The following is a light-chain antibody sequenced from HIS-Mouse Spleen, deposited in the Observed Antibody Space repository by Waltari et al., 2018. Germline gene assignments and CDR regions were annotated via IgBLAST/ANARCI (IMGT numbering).Light chain of an antibody. CDR3: SSYTISSTLV. CDR1: SSDFGGFNY. CDR2: DVS. J-gene: IGLJ2*01. Sequence: QSALTQPASVSGSPGQSITISCTGTSSDFGGFNYVSWYQQHPGKAPKLMIYDVSNRPSGVSNRFSGSNSGNTSSLTISGLQAEDDADYYCSSYTISSTLVFGGGTKLTVL. V-gene: IGLV2-14*03.